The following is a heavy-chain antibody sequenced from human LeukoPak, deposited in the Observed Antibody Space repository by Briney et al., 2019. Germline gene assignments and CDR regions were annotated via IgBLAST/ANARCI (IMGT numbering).Heavy chain of an antibody. J-gene: IGHJ4*02. V-gene: IGHV3-30*02. CDR1: GFTFSSYS. CDR3: AKGRFLEWLPYFDY. Sequence: PGGSLRLSCAASGFTFSSYSMHWVRQAPGKGLEWVAFIRYDGSNKYYADSVKGRFTISRDNSKNTLYLQMNSLRAEDTAVYYCAKGRFLEWLPYFDYWGQGTLVTVSS. D-gene: IGHD3-3*01. CDR2: IRYDGSNK.